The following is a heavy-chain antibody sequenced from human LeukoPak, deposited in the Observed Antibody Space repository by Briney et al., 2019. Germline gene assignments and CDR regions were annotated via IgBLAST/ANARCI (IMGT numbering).Heavy chain of an antibody. CDR1: GGSISSGSYY. CDR2: IYTSGST. D-gene: IGHD3-9*01. J-gene: IGHJ6*03. Sequence: SETLSLTCTVSGGSISSGSYYWSWIRQPAGKGLEWIGRIYTSGSTNYNPSLKSRVTISVDTSKNQFSLKLSSVTAADTAVYYCARAPTIHYYYMDVWGKGTTVTVSS. V-gene: IGHV4-61*02. CDR3: ARAPTIHYYYMDV.